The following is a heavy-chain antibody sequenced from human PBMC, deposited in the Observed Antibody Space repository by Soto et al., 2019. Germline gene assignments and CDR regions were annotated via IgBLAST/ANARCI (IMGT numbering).Heavy chain of an antibody. CDR2: IYSGGST. CDR1: GFTVSSNY. J-gene: IGHJ6*03. Sequence: VQLVESGGGLVQPGGSLRLSCAASGFTVSSNYMSWVRQAPGKGLEWVSVIYSGGSTYYADSVKGRFTISRDNSKNTLYLQMNSLRAEDTAVYYCARVTHYYYYYMDVWGKGTTVTVSS. V-gene: IGHV3-66*01. CDR3: ARVTHYYYYYMDV.